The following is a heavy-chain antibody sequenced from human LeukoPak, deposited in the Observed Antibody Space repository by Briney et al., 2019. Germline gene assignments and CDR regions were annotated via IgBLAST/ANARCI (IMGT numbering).Heavy chain of an antibody. V-gene: IGHV3-23*01. CDR2: ITSSGDGT. D-gene: IGHD3-22*01. J-gene: IGHJ4*02. CDR3: AKDRPNYYGSNGHYYRRDGDY. Sequence: GGSLRLSCAASGFTFSIYAMSWVRQAPGKGLQWVSSITSSGDGTYYADSVKGRFTISRDNSENMLHLQMNSLRVEDTAVYFCAKDRPNYYGSNGHYYRRDGDYWGQGTLVTVSS. CDR1: GFTFSIYA.